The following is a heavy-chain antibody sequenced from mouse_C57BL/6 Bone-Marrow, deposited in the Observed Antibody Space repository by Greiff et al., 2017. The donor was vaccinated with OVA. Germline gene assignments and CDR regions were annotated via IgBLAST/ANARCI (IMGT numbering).Heavy chain of an antibody. CDR3: AREGINYCGSSYGYFDY. V-gene: IGHV1-54*01. CDR2: INPGSGGT. J-gene: IGHJ2*01. Sequence: VQVVEPGAELVRPGTSVKVSCKASGYAFTNYLIEWVKQRPGQGLEWIGVINPGSGGTNYNEKFKGKATLTVDKSSSTAYMPLSSLTSKDSAVYFGAREGINYCGSSYGYFDYWGQGTTLTVSS. D-gene: IGHD1-1*01. CDR1: GYAFTNYL.